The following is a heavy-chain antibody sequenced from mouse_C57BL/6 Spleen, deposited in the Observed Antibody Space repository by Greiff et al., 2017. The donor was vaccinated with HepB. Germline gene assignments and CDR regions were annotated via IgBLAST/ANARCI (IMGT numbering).Heavy chain of an antibody. Sequence: QVQLQQSGPGLVQPSQSLSITCTVSGFSLTSYGVHWVRQSPGKGLEWLGVIWSGGSTDYNAAFISRLSISKDNSKSQVFFKMNSLQADDTAIYYCARKDDYDGEEWFAYWGQGTLVTVSA. CDR1: GFSLTSYG. CDR3: ARKDDYDGEEWFAY. CDR2: IWSGGST. J-gene: IGHJ3*01. V-gene: IGHV2-2*01. D-gene: IGHD2-4*01.